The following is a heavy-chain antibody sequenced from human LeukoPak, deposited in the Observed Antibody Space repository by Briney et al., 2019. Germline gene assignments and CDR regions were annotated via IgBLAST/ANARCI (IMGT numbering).Heavy chain of an antibody. V-gene: IGHV4-59*01. CDR1: GGSIRSYY. CDR2: IYYSGTT. D-gene: IGHD1-1*01. CDR3: ARGRGIRQRTYDFDY. J-gene: IGHJ4*02. Sequence: SETLSLTCTVSGGSIRSYYWSWIWQAPGKGLEWIGYIYYSGTTNYNPSLGSRVTISVDTSKQKFSLKLTSVTAADTAMYYCARGRGIRQRTYDFDYWGQGALVTVAS.